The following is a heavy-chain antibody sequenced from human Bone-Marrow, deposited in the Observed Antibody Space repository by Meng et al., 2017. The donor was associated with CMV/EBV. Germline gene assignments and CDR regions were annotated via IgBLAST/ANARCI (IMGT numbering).Heavy chain of an antibody. D-gene: IGHD3-22*01. CDR1: GFTFSSYA. J-gene: IGHJ4*02. Sequence: GESLKISCAASGFTFSSYAMHWVRQAPGKGLEWVAVISYDVINKYYADSVKGRFTISRDNSKNTLYLQMNSLRAEDTAVYYCARVRPPALISGYYPYWGQGTLVTDSS. CDR3: ARVRPPALISGYYPY. CDR2: ISYDVINK. V-gene: IGHV3-30-3*01.